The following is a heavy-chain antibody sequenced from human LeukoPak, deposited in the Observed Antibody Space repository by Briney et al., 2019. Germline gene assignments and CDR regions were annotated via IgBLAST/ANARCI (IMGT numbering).Heavy chain of an antibody. CDR2: IYYSGTT. CDR1: GGSVSSNNYY. Sequence: PSETLSLTCTVSGGSVSSNNYYWSWIRQPPGKGLEWIGYIYYSGTTNYNPSLKSRVTISVDTSKNQFSLKLSSVTAADTAVYYCARGTDIVVVPAASSSSWYVDYWGQGTLVTVSS. J-gene: IGHJ4*02. V-gene: IGHV4-61*01. D-gene: IGHD2-2*01. CDR3: ARGTDIVVVPAASSSSWYVDY.